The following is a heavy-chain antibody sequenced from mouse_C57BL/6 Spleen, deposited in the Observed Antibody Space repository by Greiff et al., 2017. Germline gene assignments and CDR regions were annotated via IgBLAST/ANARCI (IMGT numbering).Heavy chain of an antibody. D-gene: IGHD2-2*01. V-gene: IGHV1-64*01. CDR2: IHPNSGST. Sequence: VQLQQPGAELVKPGASVKLSCKASGYTFTSYWMHWVKQRPGQGLEWIGMIHPNSGSTNYNEKFKSKATLTVDKSSSTAYMQLSSLTSEDSAVYYCARSGLRRTRYFDVWGTGTTVTVSS. CDR3: ARSGLRRTRYFDV. CDR1: GYTFTSYW. J-gene: IGHJ1*03.